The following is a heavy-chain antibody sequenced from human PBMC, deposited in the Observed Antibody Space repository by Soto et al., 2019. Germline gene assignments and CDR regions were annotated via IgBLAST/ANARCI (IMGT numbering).Heavy chain of an antibody. CDR3: ARSLTGDPSFDY. V-gene: IGHV2-70*01. CDR2: IDWDDDK. D-gene: IGHD1-20*01. CDR1: GFSLSTSGMC. J-gene: IGHJ4*02. Sequence: YGPPMVNPTQTLTLTCTFSGFSLSTSGMCVTCILQPPGKALEWLALIDWDDDKYYSTSLKTKLTISKDTSKNQVLLTKTNIDPVDPATDYWARSLTGDPSFDYWGQGTLVSACS.